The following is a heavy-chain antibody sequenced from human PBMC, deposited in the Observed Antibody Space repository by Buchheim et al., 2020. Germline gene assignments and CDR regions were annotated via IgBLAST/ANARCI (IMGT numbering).Heavy chain of an antibody. J-gene: IGHJ4*02. D-gene: IGHD7-27*01. CDR2: IWYDGSNK. V-gene: IGHV3-33*01. CDR1: GFTFSSYG. Sequence: QVQLVESGGGVVQPGRSLRLSCAASGFTFSSYGMHWVRQAPGKGLEWVAVIWYDGSNKYYADSVKGRFTISRDNSKNTLYLQMNSLRAEDTAVYYCATGGWGSDFFDYWGQGTL. CDR3: ATGGWGSDFFDY.